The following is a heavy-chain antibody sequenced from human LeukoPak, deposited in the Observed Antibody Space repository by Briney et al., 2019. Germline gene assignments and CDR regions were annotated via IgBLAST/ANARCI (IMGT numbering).Heavy chain of an antibody. V-gene: IGHV3-66*01. J-gene: IGHJ3*02. Sequence: GGSLRLSCAASGFTVSSNYMSWVRQAPGKGLEWVSVIYSGGSTYYADSVKGRFTISRDNSKNTLYLQMNSRRAEDTAVYYCAREVVVVVPAATDAFDIWGQGTMVTVSS. CDR3: AREVVVVVPAATDAFDI. CDR1: GFTVSSNY. D-gene: IGHD2-2*01. CDR2: IYSGGST.